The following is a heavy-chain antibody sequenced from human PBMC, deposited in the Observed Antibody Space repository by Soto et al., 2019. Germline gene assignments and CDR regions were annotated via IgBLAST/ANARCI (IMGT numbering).Heavy chain of an antibody. CDR1: GFSFSTYE. Sequence: EVQLVESGGDFVHPGGSLRLSCAASGFSFSTYEMNWVRQAPGKGLEWISSISSGDATIHYADSVKGRFTISRDNAKNSLFLQMSSLKVDDTAVYFCARDSVLVPATATKFYRYYGMDVWGQGTTVTVSS. CDR2: ISSGDATI. D-gene: IGHD2-2*01. V-gene: IGHV3-48*03. J-gene: IGHJ6*02. CDR3: ARDSVLVPATATKFYRYYGMDV.